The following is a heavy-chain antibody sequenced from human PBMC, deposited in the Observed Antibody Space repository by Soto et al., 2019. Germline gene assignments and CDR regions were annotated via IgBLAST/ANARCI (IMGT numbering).Heavy chain of an antibody. D-gene: IGHD1-26*01. CDR1: GYSFTSYW. CDR2: IDPSDSYT. J-gene: IGHJ6*04. CDR3: ARGGKYYYGMDV. Sequence: GEALKISCKGSGYSFTSYWISWVRQMPGKGLEWMGRIDPSDSYTNYSPSFQGHVTISADKSISTAYLQWSSLKASDTAMYYCARGGKYYYGMDVWGXGTTVTVSS. V-gene: IGHV5-10-1*01.